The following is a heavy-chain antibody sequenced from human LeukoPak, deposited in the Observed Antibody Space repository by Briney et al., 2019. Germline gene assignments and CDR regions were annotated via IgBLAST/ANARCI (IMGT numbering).Heavy chain of an antibody. V-gene: IGHV3-23*01. D-gene: IGHD2-15*01. J-gene: IGHJ4*02. CDR2: ISGSGAYT. CDR3: AKSPVSSCRGSFCYPFDY. Sequence: DGSLRLSCAASGFTFSSYAMSWVRQAPGKGLEWVSAISGSGAYTYNADSVKGRFTISRDNSKNTLYLQMNTLRAEDTAVYFCAKSPVSSCRGSFCYPFDYWGQGNLVTVSS. CDR1: GFTFSSYA.